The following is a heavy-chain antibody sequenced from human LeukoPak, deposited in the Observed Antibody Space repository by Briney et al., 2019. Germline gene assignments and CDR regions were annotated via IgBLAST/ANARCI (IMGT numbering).Heavy chain of an antibody. CDR3: ARPHSIAGNDAFDI. CDR1: GFTFSRYW. CDR2: IKQDGSEK. J-gene: IGHJ3*02. D-gene: IGHD2-21*01. Sequence: GGSLGLSCAASGFTFSRYWMTWVRQAPGKGLEWVANIKQDGSEKYYVGSVMGRFTISSENAKKTLFLQINSLRAEDTAVYYCARPHSIAGNDAFDIWGNGTMVSVSS. V-gene: IGHV3-7*01.